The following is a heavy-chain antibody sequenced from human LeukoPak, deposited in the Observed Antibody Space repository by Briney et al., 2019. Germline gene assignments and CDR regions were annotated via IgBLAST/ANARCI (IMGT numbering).Heavy chain of an antibody. V-gene: IGHV3-64*01. D-gene: IGHD5-24*01. CDR3: ARLRGDGYNWDYYYMDV. Sequence: GGSLRLSCAASGFTFSSYAMHWVRQAPGKGLEYVSGITSNGGSTYYANSVKGRFTISRDNSKNTLYLQMGSLRVEDMAVYYCARLRGDGYNWDYYYMDVWGKGTTVTVSS. CDR1: GFTFSSYA. CDR2: ITSNGGST. J-gene: IGHJ6*03.